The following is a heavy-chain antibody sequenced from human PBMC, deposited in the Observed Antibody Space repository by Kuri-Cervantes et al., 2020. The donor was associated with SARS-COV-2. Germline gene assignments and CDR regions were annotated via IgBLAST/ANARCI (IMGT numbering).Heavy chain of an antibody. CDR1: GGSFSGYY. D-gene: IGHD4-11*01. Sequence: SETLSLTCAVYGGSFSGYYWSWIRQPPGKGLEWIGEINHSGSTNYNPSLKSRVTISVDTSKNQFSLKLSSVTAADTAVYYCASTMTTVTYPSWYFDYWGQGTRVTVSS. J-gene: IGHJ4*02. CDR3: ASTMTTVTYPSWYFDY. CDR2: INHSGST. V-gene: IGHV4-34*01.